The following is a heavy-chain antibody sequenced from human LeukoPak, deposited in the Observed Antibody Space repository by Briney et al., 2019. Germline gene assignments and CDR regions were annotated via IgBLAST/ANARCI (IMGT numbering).Heavy chain of an antibody. D-gene: IGHD3-3*01. CDR1: GLTSSTYW. CDR3: ARDGVGVDV. V-gene: IGHV3-74*01. Sequence: GGSLRLSCAASGLTSSTYWMHWVRQAPGKGLVWVSRINSDGSIANYADSVKGRFTISRDNAKNTLYLQMNSLRTEDTAVYYCARDGVGVDVWGKGTTVTVSS. CDR2: INSDGSIA. J-gene: IGHJ6*04.